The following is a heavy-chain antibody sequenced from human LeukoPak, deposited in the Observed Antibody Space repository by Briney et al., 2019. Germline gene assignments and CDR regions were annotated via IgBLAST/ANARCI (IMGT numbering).Heavy chain of an antibody. CDR1: GFTFSRYG. V-gene: IGHV3-33*01. Sequence: GGSLRLSCAASGFTFSRYGMHWVRQAPGKGLEWVAVIRYDGSNKYYADSVKGRFTISRDNSKNTVYLQMNSLRVEDTAVYYCARDWNHYFDYWGQGTLVTVSS. J-gene: IGHJ4*02. D-gene: IGHD1-1*01. CDR3: ARDWNHYFDY. CDR2: IRYDGSNK.